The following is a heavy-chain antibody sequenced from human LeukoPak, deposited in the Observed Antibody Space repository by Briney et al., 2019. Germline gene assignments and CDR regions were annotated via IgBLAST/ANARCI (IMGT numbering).Heavy chain of an antibody. Sequence: ASVKVSCKASGYTFTSYGISWVRQAPGQGLEWMGWISAYNGNTNYAQKLQGRVTMTTDTSTSTAYMELRSLRSDDTAVYYCARVEYAMDLPVCAFGIWGQGTMVTVSS. J-gene: IGHJ3*02. CDR3: ARVEYAMDLPVCAFGI. CDR1: GYTFTSYG. CDR2: ISAYNGNT. D-gene: IGHD2-8*01. V-gene: IGHV1-18*01.